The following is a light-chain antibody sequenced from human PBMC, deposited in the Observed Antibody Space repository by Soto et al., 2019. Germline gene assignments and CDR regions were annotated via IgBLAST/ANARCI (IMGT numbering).Light chain of an antibody. CDR3: CSYAGSGTLV. J-gene: IGLJ2*01. CDR2: EVN. Sequence: QSALTQPASVSGSPGQSITISCTGTSSDVGSYNLVSWYQQHPGRAPKFMIYEVNKRPSGVSNRFSGSKSGNTASLTISGLQAEDGADGYCCSYAGSGTLVFGGGTKLTVL. V-gene: IGLV2-23*02. CDR1: SSDVGSYNL.